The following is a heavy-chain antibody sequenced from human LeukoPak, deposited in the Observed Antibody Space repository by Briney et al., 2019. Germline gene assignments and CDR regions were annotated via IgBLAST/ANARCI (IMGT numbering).Heavy chain of an antibody. CDR2: IIPIFRTA. Sequence: GASVKVSCKASGGTFSSYAISWVRQAPGQGLEWMGGIIPIFRTANYAQKFQGRVTITADEPTSTAYMELSSLRSEDTAVYYCATKDPPVTTVVTLGYYYYYMDVWGKGTTVTVSS. J-gene: IGHJ6*03. CDR3: ATKDPPVTTVVTLGYYYYYMDV. CDR1: GGTFSSYA. V-gene: IGHV1-69*13. D-gene: IGHD4-23*01.